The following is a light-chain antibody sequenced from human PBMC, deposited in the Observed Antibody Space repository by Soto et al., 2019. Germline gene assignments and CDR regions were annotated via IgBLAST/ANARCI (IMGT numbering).Light chain of an antibody. CDR1: SSDVGGYNY. J-gene: IGLJ3*02. CDR2: EVS. Sequence: QSALTQPASVSGSPGQSITISCTGTSSDVGGYNYVSWYQQHPGKAPKLMIYEVSNRPSGVSNRFSGSKSGNTASLTISGLQAEDEADYYCSSYTSSSTRYGVFGGGTKLTVL. CDR3: SSYTSSSTRYGV. V-gene: IGLV2-14*01.